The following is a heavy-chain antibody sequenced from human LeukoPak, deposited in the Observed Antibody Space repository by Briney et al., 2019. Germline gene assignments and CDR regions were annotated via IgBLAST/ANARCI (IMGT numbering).Heavy chain of an antibody. Sequence: SETLSLTCTVSGGSISGSWSWIRQPPGKTLEWIGYVFTGGETNYNPSLKSRVTISVDTSKNLFSLWLTSVTAADTAVYYCARRAGPEQEGPHYLDYWGQGALVTVSS. D-gene: IGHD1-14*01. CDR1: GGSISGS. J-gene: IGHJ4*02. CDR2: VFTGGET. V-gene: IGHV4-4*08. CDR3: ARRAGPEQEGPHYLDY.